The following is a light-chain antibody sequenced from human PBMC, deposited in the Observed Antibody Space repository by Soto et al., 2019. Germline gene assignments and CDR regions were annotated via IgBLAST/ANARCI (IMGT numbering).Light chain of an antibody. Sequence: EIVLTQSPGTLSLSPGERATLSCRDSQSVSSSYLAWYQPKPGQAPRVXIYGASSRATGIPDRFSGSGSGTDFTLTISRLEPEDFEVYDCQQYGSSTLTFGGGTEVDNK. V-gene: IGKV3-20*01. CDR3: QQYGSSTLT. CDR1: QSVSSSY. J-gene: IGKJ4*01. CDR2: GAS.